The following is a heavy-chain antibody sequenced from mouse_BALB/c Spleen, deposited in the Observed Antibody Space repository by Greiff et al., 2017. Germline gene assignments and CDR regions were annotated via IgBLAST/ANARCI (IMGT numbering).Heavy chain of an antibody. V-gene: IGHV1S81*02. J-gene: IGHJ4*01. D-gene: IGHD2-1*01. CDR3: ARYGNRFMDY. CDR1: GYTFTSYW. Sequence: QVQLQQPGAELVKPGASVKLSCKASGYTFTSYWMHWVKQRPGQGLEWIGEINPSNGRTNYNEKFKSKATLTVDKSSSTAYMQLSSLTSEDSAVYYCARYGNRFMDYWGQGTSVTVSS. CDR2: INPSNGRT.